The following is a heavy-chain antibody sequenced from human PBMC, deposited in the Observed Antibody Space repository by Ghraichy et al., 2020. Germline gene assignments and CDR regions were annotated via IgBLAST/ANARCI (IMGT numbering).Heavy chain of an antibody. J-gene: IGHJ4*02. CDR1: GYTFTGYY. D-gene: IGHD3/OR15-3a*01. CDR2: INPNTGGT. CDR3: AKSSPMIFGMQWPLTDF. Sequence: ASVKVSCKTSGYTFTGYYIHWVRQAPGQGLEWMGWINPNTGGTNYAQKFRGRVTMTRDTSITTVYIELSSLDFDDTAVYYCAKSSPMIFGMQWPLTDFWGQGTLVTVSS. V-gene: IGHV1-2*02.